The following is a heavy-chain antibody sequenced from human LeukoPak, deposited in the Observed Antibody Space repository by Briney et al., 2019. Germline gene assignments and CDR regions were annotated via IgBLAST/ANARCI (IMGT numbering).Heavy chain of an antibody. CDR3: ARDREQQLVRGGKHFDY. V-gene: IGHV3-21*01. Sequence: RTGGSLRLSCAASGFTFSSYSMNWVRQAPGKGLEWVSSISSSSSYIYYADSVKGRFTISRDNAKNSLYLQMNSLRAEDTAVYHCARDREQQLVRGGKHFDYWGQGTLVTVSS. J-gene: IGHJ4*02. CDR2: ISSSSSYI. D-gene: IGHD6-13*01. CDR1: GFTFSSYS.